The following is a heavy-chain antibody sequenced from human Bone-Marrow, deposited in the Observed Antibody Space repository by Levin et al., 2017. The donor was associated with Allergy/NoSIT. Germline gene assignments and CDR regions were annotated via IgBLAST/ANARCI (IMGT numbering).Heavy chain of an antibody. Sequence: GASVKVSCKASGYTFTSYDINWVRQATGQGPEWMGWMNPNSDNTGYAQKFQGRVRMTRNTSINTAYMELSSLRSDDTAVYYCTRAVEAAHKAVPGLGYWGQGTLVTVSS. D-gene: IGHD6-19*01. J-gene: IGHJ4*02. CDR2: MNPNSDNT. CDR3: TRAVEAAHKAVPGLGY. CDR1: GYTFTSYD. V-gene: IGHV1-8*01.